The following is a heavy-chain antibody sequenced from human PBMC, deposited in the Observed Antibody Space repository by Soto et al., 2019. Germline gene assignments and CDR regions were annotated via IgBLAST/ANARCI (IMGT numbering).Heavy chain of an antibody. CDR3: ARGMSALLRGSGSYQNP. J-gene: IGHJ5*02. CDR2: MNPNSGNT. V-gene: IGHV1-8*01. CDR1: GYTFTSYD. D-gene: IGHD3-10*01. Sequence: ASVKVSCKASGYTFTSYDINWVRQANGQGLEWMGWMNPNSGNTGYAQKFQGRVTMTRNTSISTAYMELSSLRSEDTAVYYWARGMSALLRGSGSYQNPWGQGTLVTVSS.